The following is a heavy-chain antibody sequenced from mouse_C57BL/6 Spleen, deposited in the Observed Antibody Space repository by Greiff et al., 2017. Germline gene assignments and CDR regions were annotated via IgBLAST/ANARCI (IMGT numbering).Heavy chain of an antibody. V-gene: IGHV6-3*01. J-gene: IGHJ2*01. Sequence: EVKVEESGGGLVQPGGSMKLSCVASGFTFSNYWMNWVRQSPEKGLEWVAQIRLKSDNYATHYAESVKGRFTISRDDSKSSVYLQMNNLRAEDTGIYYCTGPYYSNYPFDYWGQGTTLTVAS. CDR2: IRLKSDNYAT. CDR3: TGPYYSNYPFDY. CDR1: GFTFSNYW. D-gene: IGHD2-5*01.